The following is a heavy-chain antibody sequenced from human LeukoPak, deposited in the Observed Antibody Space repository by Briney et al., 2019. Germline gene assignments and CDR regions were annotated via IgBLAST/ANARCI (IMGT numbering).Heavy chain of an antibody. CDR3: ARSYGCSSGWWASRYYYYMDV. D-gene: IGHD6-19*01. CDR2: MNPNSGNT. J-gene: IGHJ6*03. Sequence: ASVKVSCKASGYTFTSYDINWVRQATGQGLEWMGWMNPNSGNTGYAQKFQGRVTMTRNTSISTAYMELSSLRSEDTAVYYCARSYGCSSGWWASRYYYYMDVWGKGTTVTVSS. CDR1: GYTFTSYD. V-gene: IGHV1-8*01.